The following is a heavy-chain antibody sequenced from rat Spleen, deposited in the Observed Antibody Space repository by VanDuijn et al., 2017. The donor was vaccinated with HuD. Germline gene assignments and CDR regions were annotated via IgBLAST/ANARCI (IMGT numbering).Heavy chain of an antibody. Sequence: EVQLKESGPGLVQPSQTLSLTCTVSGFSLTDYSVPWVRQPPGEGLECMGLMWGGGSTVYNSILKSRLSISRDTAKSQVLLKMNSLQTEDTAIYFCTILGYWGQGVMVTVSS. CDR1: GFSLTDYS. J-gene: IGHJ2*01. V-gene: IGHV2S63*01. D-gene: IGHD3-1*01. CDR3: TILGY. CDR2: MWGGGST.